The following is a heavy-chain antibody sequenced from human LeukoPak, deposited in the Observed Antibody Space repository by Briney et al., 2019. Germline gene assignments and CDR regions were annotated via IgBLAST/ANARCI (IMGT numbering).Heavy chain of an antibody. D-gene: IGHD3-10*01. V-gene: IGHV3-23*01. Sequence: GGSLRLSCAASGFTFSSYSMSWVRQAPGKGLEWVSAISGSGGSTYYADSVKGRFTISRDNSKNTLYLQMNSLRAEDTAVYYCAKAFVGASNWYFDLWGRGTLVTVSS. CDR3: AKAFVGASNWYFDL. CDR1: GFTFSSYS. CDR2: ISGSGGST. J-gene: IGHJ2*01.